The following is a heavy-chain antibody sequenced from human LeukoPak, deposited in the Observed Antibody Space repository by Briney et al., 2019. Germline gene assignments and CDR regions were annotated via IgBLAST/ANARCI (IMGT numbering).Heavy chain of an antibody. V-gene: IGHV1-18*01. D-gene: IGHD1-1*01. CDR2: ISASSGNT. CDR3: ARGTIGGVDYFYMDV. Sequence: ASVKLSCKASGYTFTSYGINWVRQAPGQGLEWMGWISASSGNTKYAQKIQGRVTLTTDTSTRTAYMELGSLRSDDTAVYYCARGTIGGVDYFYMDVWGKGTTVTVSS. CDR1: GYTFTSYG. J-gene: IGHJ6*03.